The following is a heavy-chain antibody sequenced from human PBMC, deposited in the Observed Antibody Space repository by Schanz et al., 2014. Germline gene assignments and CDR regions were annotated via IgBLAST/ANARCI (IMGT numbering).Heavy chain of an antibody. CDR1: GFTFSRNA. V-gene: IGHV3-48*02. CDR2: ISATSAKI. J-gene: IGHJ4*02. Sequence: EVQLVESFLFFLQPGGSLRLSCAASGFTFSRNAMNWVRQAPGKGLEWVSYISATSAKIDYADSVQGRFTISRDNAKNSLYLQMSSLRDEDTAVYYCAKDPSYGSDWVKYLDHWGQGTLVTVSS. CDR3: AKDPSYGSDWVKYLDH. D-gene: IGHD1-26*01.